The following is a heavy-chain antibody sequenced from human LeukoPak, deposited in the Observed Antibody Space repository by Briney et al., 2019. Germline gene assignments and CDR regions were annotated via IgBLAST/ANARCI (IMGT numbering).Heavy chain of an antibody. J-gene: IGHJ4*02. V-gene: IGHV4-39*01. CDR3: ARRDIVKGGFDY. CDR2: IYHSGST. D-gene: IGHD3-16*02. Sequence: SETLSLTCPVSGDTVNTRRYYWGWIRQPPGKGLEWIGSIYHSGSTYYEPSLRSRVTISIDTSRNQFSLNLTSVTTADAALYFCARRDIVKGGFDYWGQGTLVTVSS. CDR1: GDTVNTRRYY.